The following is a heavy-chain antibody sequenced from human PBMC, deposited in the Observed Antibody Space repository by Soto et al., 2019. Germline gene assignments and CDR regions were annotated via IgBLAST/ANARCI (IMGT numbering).Heavy chain of an antibody. D-gene: IGHD5-12*01. CDR2: ISGTTDRT. CDR3: EGSWT. J-gene: IGHJ1*01. V-gene: IGHV3-23*02. CDR1: GFTIRNYA. Sequence: EVQVLESGGGLVQPEGSLRLSCAASGFTIRNYAMSWVRQAPGKALEWVAGISGTTDRTYYRDSVEGRFTIFKDTSKNTLYLEINSLRAEDTALYRCEGSWTWGQGTLVTVSS.